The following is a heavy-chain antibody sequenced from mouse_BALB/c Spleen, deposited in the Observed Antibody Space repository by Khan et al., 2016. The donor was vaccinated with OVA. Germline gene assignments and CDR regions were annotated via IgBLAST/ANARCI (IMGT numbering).Heavy chain of an antibody. D-gene: IGHD2-2*01. V-gene: IGHV1-31*01. CDR1: GYSFTSYY. J-gene: IGHJ3*01. CDR3: TRHGYVAAFTY. Sequence: VQLQQSGPELMQPGASVKISCKASGYSFTSYYIHWMIQSHGNSLEWIGDIDPFSGGSTYNQKFKDQATSTEDKSSSTSYLHLSHLTSEDYAVSYCTRHGYVAAFTYWGQGTLVTVSA. CDR2: IDPFSGGS.